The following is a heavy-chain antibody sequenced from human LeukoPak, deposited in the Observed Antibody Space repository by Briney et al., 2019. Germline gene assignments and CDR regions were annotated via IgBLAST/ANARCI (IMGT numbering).Heavy chain of an antibody. V-gene: IGHV4-59*01. Sequence: PSETLSLTCTVSGGSISSYYWSWIRQPPGKGLEWIGYIYYSGSTNYNPSLKSRVTISVDTSKNQFSLKLSSVTAADTAVYYCARDGGSYGAVDYWGQGTLVTVSS. CDR3: ARDGGSYGAVDY. J-gene: IGHJ4*02. CDR2: IYYSGST. D-gene: IGHD4-17*01. CDR1: GGSISSYY.